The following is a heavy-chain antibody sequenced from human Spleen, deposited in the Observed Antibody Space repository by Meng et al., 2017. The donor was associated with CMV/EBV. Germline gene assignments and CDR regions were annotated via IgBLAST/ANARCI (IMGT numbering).Heavy chain of an antibody. Sequence: SGFTFSSYAMSWVRQAPGKGLEWVSAISGSGGSTYYADSVKGRFTISRDNSKNTLYLQMNSLRAEDTAVYYCAKEGARGYSGFESFDYWGQGTLVTVSS. V-gene: IGHV3-23*01. J-gene: IGHJ4*02. CDR2: ISGSGGST. CDR3: AKEGARGYSGFESFDY. CDR1: GFTFSSYA. D-gene: IGHD5-12*01.